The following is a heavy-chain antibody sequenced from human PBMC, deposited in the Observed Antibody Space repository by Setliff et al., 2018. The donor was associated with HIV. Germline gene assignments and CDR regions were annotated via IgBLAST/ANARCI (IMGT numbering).Heavy chain of an antibody. J-gene: IGHJ5*02. CDR3: ARAHIGIAARWSGWFDP. Sequence: PSETLSLTCTVSGGSISSYYWSWIRQPPGKGLEWIGYIYYSGSTNYNPSLKSRVTISVDTSKNQFSLKLSSVTAGDTAGYYCARAHIGIAARWSGWFDPWGQGTLVTVSS. CDR2: IYYSGST. D-gene: IGHD6-6*01. CDR1: GGSISSYY. V-gene: IGHV4-59*01.